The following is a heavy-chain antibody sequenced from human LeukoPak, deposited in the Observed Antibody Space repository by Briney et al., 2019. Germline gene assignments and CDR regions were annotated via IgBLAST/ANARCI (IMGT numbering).Heavy chain of an antibody. V-gene: IGHV1-18*01. CDR2: ISPYNGNT. J-gene: IGHJ3*02. CDR3: ARYSDDILTGNYAFDI. CDR1: GYTFTSYG. Sequence: GASVKVSCKASGYTFTSYGIGWVRQAPGQGLEWVGRISPYNGNTNYGQKLQGRVTMTTDTSTSTAYMELRSLKSDDTAMYYCARYSDDILTGNYAFDIWGQGTMVTVSS. D-gene: IGHD3-9*01.